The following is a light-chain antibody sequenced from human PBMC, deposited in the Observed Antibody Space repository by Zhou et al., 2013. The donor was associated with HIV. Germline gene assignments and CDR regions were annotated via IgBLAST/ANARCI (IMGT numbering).Light chain of an antibody. CDR1: QSVSSSY. CDR3: QQYGNSPQT. V-gene: IGKV3-20*01. CDR2: GAS. J-gene: IGKJ1*01. Sequence: EIVLTQSPGTLSLSPGERVTLSCRASQSVSSSYLAWYQQKPGQAPRLLIYGASSRATGIPGRFSGSGSGTDFTLTISRLEPEDFAVYYCQQYGNSPQTFGQGTKVEIK.